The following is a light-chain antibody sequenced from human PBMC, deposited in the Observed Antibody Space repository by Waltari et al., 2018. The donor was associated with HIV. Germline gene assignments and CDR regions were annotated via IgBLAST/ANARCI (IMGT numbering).Light chain of an antibody. CDR2: KAS. J-gene: IGKJ4*01. Sequence: DIQMTQSPSTLSASVRDRVTNTCRASQSIATWLAWYQQKPGKAPKWLIYKASNTENGVPSRFSGSGSGTEFTLTISSLQPDDFATYYCQQYNSFPLTFGGGTKVEI. V-gene: IGKV1-5*03. CDR3: QQYNSFPLT. CDR1: QSIATW.